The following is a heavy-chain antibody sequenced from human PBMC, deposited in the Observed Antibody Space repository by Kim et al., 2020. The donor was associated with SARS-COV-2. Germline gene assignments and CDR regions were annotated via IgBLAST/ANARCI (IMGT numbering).Heavy chain of an antibody. CDR1: GGSISSSSYY. D-gene: IGHD6-13*01. CDR2: IYYSGST. J-gene: IGHJ4*02. Sequence: SETLSLTCTVSGGSISSSSYYWGWIRQPPGKGLEWIGSIYYSGSTYYNPSLKSRVTISVDTSKNQFSLKLSSVTAADTAVYCCARCYRDSSSWEAGMDYWGEGTLVTVSS. CDR3: ARCYRDSSSWEAGMDY. V-gene: IGHV4-39*07.